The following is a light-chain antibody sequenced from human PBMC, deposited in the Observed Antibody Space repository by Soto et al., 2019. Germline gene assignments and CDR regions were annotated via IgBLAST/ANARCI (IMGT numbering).Light chain of an antibody. CDR3: QQASSFPPT. Sequence: DIQMTQSPSSVSASVVGRVTITCRASQDISSWLAWYQQKPGKAPKIMIYAASSLQGGVPSRFSGSGSGTEFTLTISSLRPEDFATYYCQQASSFPPTFGQGTRLEIK. V-gene: IGKV1-12*01. J-gene: IGKJ5*01. CDR1: QDISSW. CDR2: AAS.